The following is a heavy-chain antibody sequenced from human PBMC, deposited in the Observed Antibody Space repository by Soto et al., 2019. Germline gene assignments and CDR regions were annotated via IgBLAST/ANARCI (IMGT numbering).Heavy chain of an antibody. Sequence: ASVKVSCKASGYTFTSCGISWVRQAPGQGLEWMGWISAYNGNTNYAQKLQGRVTMTTDTSTSTAYMELRSLRSDDTAVYYCARLSVDYDILTGLAGGDYYYGMDVWGQGTTVTVSS. CDR1: GYTFTSCG. CDR3: ARLSVDYDILTGLAGGDYYYGMDV. D-gene: IGHD3-9*01. J-gene: IGHJ6*02. V-gene: IGHV1-18*04. CDR2: ISAYNGNT.